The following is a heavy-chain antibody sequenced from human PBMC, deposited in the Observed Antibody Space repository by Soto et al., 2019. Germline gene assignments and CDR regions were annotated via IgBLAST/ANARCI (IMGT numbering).Heavy chain of an antibody. CDR1: GFTFSSYS. D-gene: IGHD2-15*01. Sequence: PGGFLRLSCAASGFTFSSYSMNWVRQAPGKGLEWVSSISSSSSYIYYADSVKGRFTISRDNAKNSLYLQMNSLRAEDTAVYYCASLGCSGGSCYYDAFDIWGQGTMVTVSS. CDR2: ISSSSSYI. V-gene: IGHV3-21*01. CDR3: ASLGCSGGSCYYDAFDI. J-gene: IGHJ3*02.